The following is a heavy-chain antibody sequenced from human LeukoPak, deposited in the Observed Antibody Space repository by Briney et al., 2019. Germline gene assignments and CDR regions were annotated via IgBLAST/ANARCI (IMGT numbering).Heavy chain of an antibody. CDR1: GFTFSSYA. D-gene: IGHD4-17*01. CDR2: ISYDGSNK. CDR3: ARVNTGDGDSYLYYFDY. Sequence: GGSLRLSCAASGFTFSSYAMHWVRQAPGKGLEWVAVISYDGSNKYYADSVKGRFTISRDNSKNTLYLQMNSLRAEDTAVYYCARVNTGDGDSYLYYFDYWGQGTLVTVSS. V-gene: IGHV3-30-3*01. J-gene: IGHJ4*02.